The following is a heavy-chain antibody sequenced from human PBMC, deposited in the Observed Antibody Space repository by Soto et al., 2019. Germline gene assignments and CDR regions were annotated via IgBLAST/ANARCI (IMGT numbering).Heavy chain of an antibody. CDR3: ARTPYDYIWGSYRSYFDY. CDR2: TYYRSKWYN. Sequence: SQTLSLTCAISGDSVSSNSAAWNWIRQSPSRGLEWLGRTYYRSKWYNDYAVSVKSRITINPDTSKNQFSLQLNSVTPEDTAVYYCARTPYDYIWGSYRSYFDYWGQGTLVTVSS. J-gene: IGHJ4*02. D-gene: IGHD3-16*02. V-gene: IGHV6-1*01. CDR1: GDSVSSNSAA.